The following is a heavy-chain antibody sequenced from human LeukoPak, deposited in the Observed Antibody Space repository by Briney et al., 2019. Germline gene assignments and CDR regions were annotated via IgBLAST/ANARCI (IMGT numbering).Heavy chain of an antibody. CDR2: ISGSGGST. D-gene: IGHD2-15*01. Sequence: GGSLRLSCAASGFTFSSYAMSWVRQAPGKGLEWVSAISGSGGSTYYADSVKGRFTISRDNSKNTLYLQTNSLRAEDTAVYYCAKDPGYCSGGSCYYFDYWGQGTLVTVSS. J-gene: IGHJ4*02. V-gene: IGHV3-23*01. CDR3: AKDPGYCSGGSCYYFDY. CDR1: GFTFSSYA.